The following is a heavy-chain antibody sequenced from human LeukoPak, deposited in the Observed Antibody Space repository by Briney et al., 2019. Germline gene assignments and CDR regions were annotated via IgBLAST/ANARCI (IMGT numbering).Heavy chain of an antibody. Sequence: PGGSLRLSCAASGFTFSSYAMSWVRQAPGKGLEWVSAISGSGGSTYYADSVKGRFTISRDNSKNTLYLQMNSLRAEDTAAYYCAKDRFVVVPAASVFDYWGQGTLVTVSS. D-gene: IGHD2-2*01. J-gene: IGHJ4*02. V-gene: IGHV3-23*01. CDR3: AKDRFVVVPAASVFDY. CDR2: ISGSGGST. CDR1: GFTFSSYA.